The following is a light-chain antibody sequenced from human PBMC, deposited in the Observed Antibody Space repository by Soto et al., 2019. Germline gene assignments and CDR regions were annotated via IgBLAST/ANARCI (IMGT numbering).Light chain of an antibody. J-gene: IGLJ3*02. V-gene: IGLV4-60*03. CDR1: SGHSSYI. CDR2: VERSGSY. Sequence: QPVLTQSSSASASLGSSVKLTCTLSSGHSSYIIAWHQQQPGKAPRYLMKVERSGSYNKWSGVPDRFSGSSSGADRYLTISNLQSEDEADYYCETADTNTRVFGGGTKVTVL. CDR3: ETADTNTRV.